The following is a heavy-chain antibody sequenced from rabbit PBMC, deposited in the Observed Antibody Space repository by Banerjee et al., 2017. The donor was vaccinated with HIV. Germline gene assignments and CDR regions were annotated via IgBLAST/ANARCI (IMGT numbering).Heavy chain of an antibody. V-gene: IGHV1S45*01. D-gene: IGHD2-1*01. J-gene: IGHJ4*01. CDR2: INAVTGKA. CDR3: ATYVDYDGDFNL. Sequence: QEQLVKSGGGLVRPEGSLKLSCKASGFSFSNKAVMCWVRQAPGKGLEWIACINAVTGKAVYASWAKGRFTFSKTSSTTVTLQMTSLTDADTATYFCATYVDYDGDFNLWGPGTLVTVS. CDR1: GFSFSNKAV.